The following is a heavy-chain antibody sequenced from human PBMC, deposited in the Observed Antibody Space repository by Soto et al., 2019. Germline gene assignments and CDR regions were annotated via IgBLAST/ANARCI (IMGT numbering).Heavy chain of an antibody. V-gene: IGHV1-3*01. Sequence: QVQLVQSGAEVKKPGASVKVSCKVSGYTFTSYAMHWVRQAPGQRLEWMGWINAGSGNTKYSQKFQGRVAITRDTSASTAYMELSSLRSEDTAIYYCARDLTMVRGVIYYMDVWGKGTTVTVSS. CDR2: INAGSGNT. J-gene: IGHJ6*03. CDR3: ARDLTMVRGVIYYMDV. D-gene: IGHD3-10*01. CDR1: GYTFTSYA.